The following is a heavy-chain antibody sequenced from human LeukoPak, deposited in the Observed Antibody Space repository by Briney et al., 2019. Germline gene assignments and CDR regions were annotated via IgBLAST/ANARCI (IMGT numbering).Heavy chain of an antibody. CDR2: IRYDGSNK. D-gene: IGHD6-19*01. CDR3: AKTVAGSFYFDY. V-gene: IGHV3-30*02. Sequence: GGSLRLSCAASGFTFSNYGIHWVRQAPGKGLQWVTFIRYDGSNKYYADSVKGRFTISRDNSKNTLYLQMNSLRAEDTAVYYCAKTVAGSFYFDYWGQGTLVSVSS. CDR1: GFTFSNYG. J-gene: IGHJ4*02.